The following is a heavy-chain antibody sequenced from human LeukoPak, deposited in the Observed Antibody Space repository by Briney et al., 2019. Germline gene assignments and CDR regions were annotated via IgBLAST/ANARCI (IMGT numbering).Heavy chain of an antibody. D-gene: IGHD3-9*01. CDR3: AREGHYDILTGYSPGEYYYYFMDV. Sequence: GGSLRLSCAASGFTFSHYSIHGVRQARGKGVEWGGVISSEGNNIHHADSVRGRFTISRDNSRDTLYLHMRSLRPEDTAIYYCAREGHYDILTGYSPGEYYYYFMDVWGKGTTVTVSS. V-gene: IGHV3-30*04. J-gene: IGHJ6*03. CDR1: GFTFSHYS. CDR2: ISSEGNNI.